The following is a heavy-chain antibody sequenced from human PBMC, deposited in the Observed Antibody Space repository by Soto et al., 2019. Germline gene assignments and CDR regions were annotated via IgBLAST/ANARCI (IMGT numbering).Heavy chain of an antibody. V-gene: IGHV1-69*06. D-gene: IGHD1-26*01. Sequence: SVKVSCKASGGTFSSYAISWVRQAPGQGLEWMGGIIPIFGTANYAQKFQGRVTITADKSTSTAYMELSSLRSEDTAVYYCAREVGAIDNWFDPWGQGTLVTVSS. J-gene: IGHJ5*02. CDR2: IIPIFGTA. CDR1: GGTFSSYA. CDR3: AREVGAIDNWFDP.